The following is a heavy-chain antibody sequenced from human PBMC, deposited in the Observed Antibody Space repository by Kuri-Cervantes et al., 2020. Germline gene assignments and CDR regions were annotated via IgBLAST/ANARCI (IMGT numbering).Heavy chain of an antibody. CDR1: GGSLSTYY. CDR3: ARSRTAARRSWFDP. CDR2: VYYSGST. D-gene: IGHD6-6*01. V-gene: IGHV4-59*12. Sequence: SETLSLTCTVSGGSLSTYYWSWIRQPPGKGLEWIGYVYYSGSTTYNASLKSRVTISLDTSKNQFSLKLSSVTAADTAVYYCARSRTAARRSWFDPWGQGTLVTVSS. J-gene: IGHJ5*02.